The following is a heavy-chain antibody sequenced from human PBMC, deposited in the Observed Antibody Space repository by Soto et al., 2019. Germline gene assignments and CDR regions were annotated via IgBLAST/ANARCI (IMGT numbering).Heavy chain of an antibody. V-gene: IGHV3-23*01. D-gene: IGHD3-16*02. Sequence: EVQLLGSGGGLVQPGGSLRLSCAASGFTFSSYGMSWVRQAPGKGLEWVSGITGSGGTTYYADSVKGRFTISRDNSKNTLYLQMNSLRAEDTAVYYCAKDTRLRLGELSFDAFDYWGQGTLVTVSS. CDR2: ITGSGGTT. CDR3: AKDTRLRLGELSFDAFDY. J-gene: IGHJ4*02. CDR1: GFTFSSYG.